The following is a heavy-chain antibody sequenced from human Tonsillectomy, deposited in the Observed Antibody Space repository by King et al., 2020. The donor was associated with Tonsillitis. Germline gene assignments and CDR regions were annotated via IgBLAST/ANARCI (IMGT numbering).Heavy chain of an antibody. D-gene: IGHD1-26*01. CDR3: TRGDSGSYYSLAY. CDR1: GFIFGDYA. CDR2: IRSKAYGGTT. V-gene: IGHV3-49*04. J-gene: IGHJ4*02. Sequence: DVQLVESGGGLVQPGRSLRLSCTASGFIFGDYAMNWVRQAPGKGLEWVGFIRSKAYGGTTEYAASVKGRFTISRDDSKSIAYLQMNSLKTEDTAVYYCTRGDSGSYYSLAYWGQGTLVTVSS.